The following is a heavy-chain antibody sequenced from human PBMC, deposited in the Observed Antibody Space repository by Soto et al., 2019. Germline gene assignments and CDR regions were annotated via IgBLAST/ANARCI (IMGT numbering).Heavy chain of an antibody. Sequence: VKVSCKASGYTFTGYYMHWVRQAPGQGLEWMGWINPNSGGTNYAQKFQGWVTMTRDTSISTAYMELSRLRSDDTAVYYCARTGGGCSSTSCYPSGMDVWGQGTTVTVSS. CDR3: ARTGGGCSSTSCYPSGMDV. CDR2: INPNSGGT. V-gene: IGHV1-2*04. J-gene: IGHJ6*02. CDR1: GYTFTGYY. D-gene: IGHD2-2*01.